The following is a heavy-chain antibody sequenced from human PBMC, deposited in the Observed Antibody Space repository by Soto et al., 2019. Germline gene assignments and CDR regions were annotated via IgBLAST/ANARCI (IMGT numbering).Heavy chain of an antibody. Sequence: EVQLVESGGGLVQPGRSLRLSCAASGFTFDDYAMHWVRQAPGKGLEWVSGISWNSGSIGYADSVKGRFTISRDNAKNSLYLQMNSLRAEDTALYYCAKGGIAVATTPQGYWGQGTLVTVSS. D-gene: IGHD6-19*01. CDR1: GFTFDDYA. V-gene: IGHV3-9*01. CDR3: AKGGIAVATTPQGY. CDR2: ISWNSGSI. J-gene: IGHJ4*02.